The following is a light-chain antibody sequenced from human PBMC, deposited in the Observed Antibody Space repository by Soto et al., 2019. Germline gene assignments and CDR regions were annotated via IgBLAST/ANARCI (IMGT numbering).Light chain of an antibody. V-gene: IGKV3-11*01. CDR2: DAS. Sequence: EIVVTRSPGTVSLSPGARATXSCRASQSVSSYLAWYQQKPGQAHRLIIYDASKRATGITDRLSGSGSGTDFTLTISSLEPEDFAVYYCQQRSNWPWTFCQGT. CDR1: QSVSSY. J-gene: IGKJ1*01. CDR3: QQRSNWPWT.